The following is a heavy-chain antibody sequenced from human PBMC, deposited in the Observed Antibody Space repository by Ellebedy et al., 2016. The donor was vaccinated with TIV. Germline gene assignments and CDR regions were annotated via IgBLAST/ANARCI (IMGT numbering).Heavy chain of an antibody. D-gene: IGHD3-3*01. CDR2: IFHSGST. Sequence: MPSETLSLTCAVSGDSIRSSNWWSWVRQPPGKGREWMGAIFHSGSTNYNTSLKSRLTISGDPSNNQFSLKLNPVTAADTAIYYCATHFGVVVLPFDYWGPGNLVTVSS. CDR1: GDSIRSSNW. CDR3: ATHFGVVVLPFDY. J-gene: IGHJ4*02. V-gene: IGHV4-4*02.